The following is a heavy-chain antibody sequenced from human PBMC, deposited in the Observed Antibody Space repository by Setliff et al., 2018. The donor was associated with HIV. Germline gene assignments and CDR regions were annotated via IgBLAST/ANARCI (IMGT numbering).Heavy chain of an antibody. CDR1: GFTFSRYA. V-gene: IGHV3-48*01. CDR3: ARASFPRYCSITSCFEKGWFDP. J-gene: IGHJ5*02. Sequence: PGGSLRLSCAASGFTFSRYAMNWVRQAPGKGLEWISYASSSSANIHYADSVKGRFTISRDNAKNSLYLQMNSLRGDDTAVYYCARASFPRYCSITSCFEKGWFDPWGQGTLVTVSS. CDR2: ASSSSANI. D-gene: IGHD2-2*01.